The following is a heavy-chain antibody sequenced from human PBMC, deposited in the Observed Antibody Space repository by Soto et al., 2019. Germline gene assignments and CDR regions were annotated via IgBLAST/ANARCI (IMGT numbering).Heavy chain of an antibody. D-gene: IGHD6-19*01. Sequence: GASVKVSCKASGGTFSSYAISWVRQAPGQGLEWMGGIIPIFGTANYAQKFQGRVTITADESTSTAYMELSSLRSEDTAVYYCARDRSEDGWFSYWGQGTLVTVSS. CDR1: GGTFSSYA. V-gene: IGHV1-69*13. J-gene: IGHJ4*02. CDR3: ARDRSEDGWFSY. CDR2: IIPIFGTA.